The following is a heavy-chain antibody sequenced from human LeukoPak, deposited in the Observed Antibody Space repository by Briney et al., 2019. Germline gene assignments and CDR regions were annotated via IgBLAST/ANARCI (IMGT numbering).Heavy chain of an antibody. Sequence: GGSLTLSCAASGFTFSSYAMSWLRQAPGKGLEWVSDISCSGGSTYYADSVKGRFTISRDNSKNTLYLQMNSLRAEDTGVYYCAKGGYCSGGSCPHYYYYYYMDVWGKGTTVTVSS. CDR1: GFTFSSYA. CDR2: ISCSGGST. CDR3: AKGGYCSGGSCPHYYYYYYMDV. V-gene: IGHV3-23*01. D-gene: IGHD2-15*01. J-gene: IGHJ6*03.